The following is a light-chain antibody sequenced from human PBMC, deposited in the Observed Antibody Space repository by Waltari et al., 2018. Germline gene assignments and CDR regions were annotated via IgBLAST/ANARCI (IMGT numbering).Light chain of an antibody. CDR3: QQSYSTPRT. CDR1: QRISSY. Sequence: DIQMTQSPSSLSASVGDRVTITCRASQRISSYLNWYQQKPGKAPKLLIYAASSVQSGVPSRFSGSGSGTDFTLTISSLQPEDFATYYCQQSYSTPRTFGQGTKVEIK. J-gene: IGKJ1*01. V-gene: IGKV1-39*01. CDR2: AAS.